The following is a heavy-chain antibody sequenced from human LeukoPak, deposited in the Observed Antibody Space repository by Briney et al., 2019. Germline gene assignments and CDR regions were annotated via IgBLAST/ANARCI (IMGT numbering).Heavy chain of an antibody. D-gene: IGHD6-6*01. V-gene: IGHV4-31*03. CDR3: AGAARPYYFDY. Sequence: SETLSLTCTLSGRSISSGGYYWTWIRQHPGKGLERIGYIYYSGSTYYNPSLKSRVTISVDTSKNQFSLKLSSVTAADTAVYYCAGAARPYYFDYWGQGTLVTVSS. J-gene: IGHJ4*02. CDR1: GRSISSGGYY. CDR2: IYYSGST.